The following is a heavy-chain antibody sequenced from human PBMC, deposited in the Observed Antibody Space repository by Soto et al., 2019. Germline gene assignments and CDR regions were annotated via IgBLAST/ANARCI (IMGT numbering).Heavy chain of an antibody. Sequence: PSETLSLTCTVSGGSISSGGYYWSWIRQHPGKCLEWIGYIYYSGSTYYNPSLKSRVTISVDTSKNQFSLKLSSVTAADTAVYYCARGLRITMVRGEPGFDYWGQGTLVTVYS. V-gene: IGHV4-31*03. CDR1: GGSISSGGYY. CDR2: IYYSGST. CDR3: ARGLRITMVRGEPGFDY. J-gene: IGHJ4*02. D-gene: IGHD3-10*01.